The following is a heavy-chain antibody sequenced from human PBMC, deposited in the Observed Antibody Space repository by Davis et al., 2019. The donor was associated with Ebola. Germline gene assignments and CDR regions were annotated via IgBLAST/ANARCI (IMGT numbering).Heavy chain of an antibody. D-gene: IGHD3-10*01. J-gene: IGHJ6*02. CDR1: GGTFSSYA. Sequence: AASVKVSCKASGGTFSSYAIIWVRQAPGQGLEWMGGIIPIYGITNYAQKFQGRVTITADEVTSTAYMEMKNLRSEDTAVYYCARQNPPGSWGPEYEDDGMDVLGQGTTVSVSS. V-gene: IGHV1-69*13. CDR3: ARQNPPGSWGPEYEDDGMDV. CDR2: IIPIYGIT.